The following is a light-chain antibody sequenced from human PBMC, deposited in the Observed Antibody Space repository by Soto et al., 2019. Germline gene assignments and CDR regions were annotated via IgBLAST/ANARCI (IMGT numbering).Light chain of an antibody. Sequence: EIVMTHSPATLSVSPGERATLSCRARHIVSSTLAWYQQKPGQAPRLLISGASTRATGIPARFSGSGSGTEYTLTISSLQSEDFAVYYCQQYNNWPPTFGQGTKLEIK. CDR2: GAS. V-gene: IGKV3-15*01. CDR3: QQYNNWPPT. CDR1: HIVSST. J-gene: IGKJ2*01.